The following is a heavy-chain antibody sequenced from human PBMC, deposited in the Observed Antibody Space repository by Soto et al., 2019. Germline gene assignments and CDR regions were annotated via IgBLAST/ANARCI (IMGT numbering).Heavy chain of an antibody. J-gene: IGHJ4*02. V-gene: IGHV3-11*01. D-gene: IGHD6-6*01. Sequence: QVQLVESGGALVKPGGSLRLSCAASGFTFSDYYMSWIRQAPGKGLEWVSYIDSRGRTISYADSVKGRFTISRDDAKNSLYVQMISRRAEATAVYSCARQAARNYFDFWGQGTLVTVSS. CDR2: IDSRGRTI. CDR1: GFTFSDYY. CDR3: ARQAARNYFDF.